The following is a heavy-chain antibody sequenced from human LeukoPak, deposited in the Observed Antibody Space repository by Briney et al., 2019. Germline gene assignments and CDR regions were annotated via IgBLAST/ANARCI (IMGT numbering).Heavy chain of an antibody. V-gene: IGHV3-66*01. CDR3: ARVLYCSGGSCYDQYSQH. CDR1: GFTVSSNY. Sequence: SGGSLRLSCAASGFTVSSNYMSWVRQAPGKGLEWVSVIYSGGSTYYADSVKGRFTISRDNSKNTLYLQMNSLRAEDTAVYYCARVLYCSGGSCYDQYSQHWGQGTLITVSS. CDR2: IYSGGST. J-gene: IGHJ1*01. D-gene: IGHD2-15*01.